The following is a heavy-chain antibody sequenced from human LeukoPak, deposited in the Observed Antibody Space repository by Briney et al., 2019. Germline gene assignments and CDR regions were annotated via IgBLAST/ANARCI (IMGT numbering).Heavy chain of an antibody. D-gene: IGHD3-16*01. CDR2: IIPIFGTA. V-gene: IGHV1-69*06. Sequence: SVKVSCKASGGTFSSYAISWVRQAPGQGLEWMGGIIPIFGTANYAQKFQGRVTITADKSTSTAYMELSSLRSEDTAVYYCARDTGGATPSYFDYWGRGTLVTVSS. CDR1: GGTFSSYA. J-gene: IGHJ4*02. CDR3: ARDTGGATPSYFDY.